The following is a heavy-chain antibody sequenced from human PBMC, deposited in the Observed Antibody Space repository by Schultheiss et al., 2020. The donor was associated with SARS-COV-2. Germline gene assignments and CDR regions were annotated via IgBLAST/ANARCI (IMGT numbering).Heavy chain of an antibody. CDR2: ISYEGTIT. CDR1: GFTFSSFG. Sequence: GGSLRLSCAASGFTFSSFGMHWVRQAPGKGLEWMATISYEGTITYYADSVKGRFTISRDNSRNTLFLQMNSLRAEDTAVYYCVKDRLAGGYDYGYGSFDYWGQGTLVTVSS. D-gene: IGHD5-18*01. J-gene: IGHJ4*02. CDR3: VKDRLAGGYDYGYGSFDY. V-gene: IGHV3-30*18.